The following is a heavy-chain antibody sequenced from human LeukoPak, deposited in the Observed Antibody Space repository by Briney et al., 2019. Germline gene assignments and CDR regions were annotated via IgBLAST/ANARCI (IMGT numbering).Heavy chain of an antibody. V-gene: IGHV1-18*01. CDR1: GGTFSSYA. CDR2: ISAYNGNT. D-gene: IGHD3-3*01. J-gene: IGHJ6*02. CDR3: AREEYDFWSGYWGGDYYYGMDV. Sequence: ASVKVSCKASGGTFSSYAISWVRQAPGQGLEWMGWISAYNGNTNYAQKLQGRVTMTTDTSTSTAYMELRSLRSDDTAVYYCAREEYDFWSGYWGGDYYYGMDVWGQGTTVTVSS.